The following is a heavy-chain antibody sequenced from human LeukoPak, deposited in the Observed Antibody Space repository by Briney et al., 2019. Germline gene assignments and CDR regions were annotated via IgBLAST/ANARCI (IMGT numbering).Heavy chain of an antibody. Sequence: SVKVSCKASGGTFSSYAISWVRQAPGQGLEWMGGIIPIFGTANYAQKFQGRVTITAEKSTSTAYMELSSLRSEDTAVYYCARAPYCSSTICNWFDPWGQGTLVTVSS. J-gene: IGHJ5*02. CDR2: IIPIFGTA. V-gene: IGHV1-69*06. CDR3: ARAPYCSSTICNWFDP. CDR1: GGTFSSYA. D-gene: IGHD2-2*01.